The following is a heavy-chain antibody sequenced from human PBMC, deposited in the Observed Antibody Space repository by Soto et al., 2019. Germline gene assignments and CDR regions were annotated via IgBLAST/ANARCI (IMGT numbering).Heavy chain of an antibody. J-gene: IGHJ4*02. Sequence: SETLSLTCTVSGGSISSSSYYWGWIRQPPGKGLEWIGSIYYSGSTYYNSSLKSRVTISVDTSKNQFSLKLSSVTAADTAVYYCARQMGDGSYYGGNYFDYWGQGTLVTVSS. V-gene: IGHV4-39*01. CDR2: IYYSGST. D-gene: IGHD2-15*01. CDR1: GGSISSSSYY. CDR3: ARQMGDGSYYGGNYFDY.